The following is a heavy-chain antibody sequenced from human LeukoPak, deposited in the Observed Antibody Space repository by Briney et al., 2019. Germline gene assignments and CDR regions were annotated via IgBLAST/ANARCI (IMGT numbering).Heavy chain of an antibody. D-gene: IGHD1-1*01. CDR3: ARVLAENRGVRPRPYYYYGMDV. Sequence: GGSLRLSCAASGFTFSSYSMNWVRQAPGKGLEWVSYISSSSSTIYYADSVKGRFTISRHNSKNTLYLQMNSLRAEDTAVYYCARVLAENRGVRPRPYYYYGMDVWGQGTTVTVSS. CDR1: GFTFSSYS. V-gene: IGHV3-48*01. J-gene: IGHJ6*02. CDR2: ISSSSSTI.